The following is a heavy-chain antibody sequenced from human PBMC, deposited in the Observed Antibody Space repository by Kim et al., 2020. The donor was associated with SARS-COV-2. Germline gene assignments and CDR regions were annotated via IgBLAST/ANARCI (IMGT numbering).Heavy chain of an antibody. D-gene: IGHD2-2*01. J-gene: IGHJ4*02. Sequence: SRVTISVDPSKNQFSLKLSSVTAADTAVYYCARLRPIVVVPAAMRYYFDYWGQGTLVTVSS. V-gene: IGHV4-59*08. CDR3: ARLRPIVVVPAAMRYYFDY.